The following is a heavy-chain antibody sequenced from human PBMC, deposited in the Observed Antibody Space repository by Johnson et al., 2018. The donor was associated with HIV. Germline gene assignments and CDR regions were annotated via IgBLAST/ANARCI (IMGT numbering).Heavy chain of an antibody. J-gene: IGHJ3*02. Sequence: VQLVESGGGLVQPGGSLRLSCAASGFRFNIYWMSWVRQAPGIGLEWVANIKQDGSSAFYVDSVKGRFTISRDNSEKSLSLQMNSLRADDTAVYYCARDSERYPGYWSSGYLTGPFHIWGQGTMVAVFS. V-gene: IGHV3-7*05. CDR3: ARDSERYPGYWSSGYLTGPFHI. CDR2: IKQDGSSA. D-gene: IGHD2-2*01. CDR1: GFRFNIYW.